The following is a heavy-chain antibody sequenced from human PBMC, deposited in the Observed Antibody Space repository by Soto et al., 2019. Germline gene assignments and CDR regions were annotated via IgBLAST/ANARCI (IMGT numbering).Heavy chain of an antibody. D-gene: IGHD3-9*01. CDR2: ISVHKGNT. Sequence: QVQLVQSGPEVKKPGASVKVSCKASGYTFSSYDFTWVRQAPGQGLEWMGWISVHKGNTNHALKFQGRVTMTTDTSTSTIYMDLGSLRSDDTAVYYCARVQGGMQFDGSLPTQNWVDSWGQGTLVTVSS. CDR1: GYTFSSYD. J-gene: IGHJ5*01. CDR3: ARVQGGMQFDGSLPTQNWVDS. V-gene: IGHV1-18*04.